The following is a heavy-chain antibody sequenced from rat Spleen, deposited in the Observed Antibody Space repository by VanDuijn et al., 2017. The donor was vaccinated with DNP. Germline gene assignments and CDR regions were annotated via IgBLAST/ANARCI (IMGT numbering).Heavy chain of an antibody. CDR2: INPDGGNT. CDR3: VTRGKYGGYDY. J-gene: IGHJ2*01. V-gene: IGHV5-58*01. D-gene: IGHD1-11*01. CDR1: GFTFSSYW. Sequence: EVQLVETGGDLVPPGRSLKLSCVASGFTFSSYWMFWIRQAPGKGLEWVASINPDGGNTYCQDSVKGRFTISRDNAENTVYLKMNSLRSEDTATYYCVTRGKYGGYDYWGQGVMVTVSS.